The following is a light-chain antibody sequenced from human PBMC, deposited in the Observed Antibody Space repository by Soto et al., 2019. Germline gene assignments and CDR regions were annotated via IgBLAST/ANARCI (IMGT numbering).Light chain of an antibody. V-gene: IGKV3-15*01. Sequence: EIVLTQSPDTLSLSPVERATLSCRASQSISSTHLVWYQHKPGQAPRLLIYGASTRATGIPARFSGSGSGTEFTLTISSLQSDDFAVYYCQQYNSWLTFGGGTKVDI. J-gene: IGKJ4*01. CDR3: QQYNSWLT. CDR2: GAS. CDR1: QSISST.